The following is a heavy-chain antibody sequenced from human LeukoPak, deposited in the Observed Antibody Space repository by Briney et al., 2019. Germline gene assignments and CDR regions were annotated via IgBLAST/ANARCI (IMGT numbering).Heavy chain of an antibody. Sequence: GGSLRLSCAASGFTFSIYSMSWVRQVPGKWLEWVSATSSSDDGTYHADSVRGRFTIYSDNFRSTLYLQMNRLRVEDAALYYCARAPVTSCRGAFCYPFDLWGQGVLVTVSS. CDR2: TSSSDDGT. CDR1: GFTFSIYS. V-gene: IGHV3-23*01. CDR3: ARAPVTSCRGAFCYPFDL. D-gene: IGHD2-21*01. J-gene: IGHJ4*02.